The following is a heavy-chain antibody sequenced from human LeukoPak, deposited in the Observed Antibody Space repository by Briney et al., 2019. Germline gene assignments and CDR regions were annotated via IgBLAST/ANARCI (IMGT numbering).Heavy chain of an antibody. CDR1: GFSFSDYY. V-gene: IGHV3-11*01. CDR3: ARDRGPIREESFYSYYLDV. Sequence: GGSLRLSCAASGFSFSDYYMSWIRQAPGKGLEYISYISRSGSSIYYADSVKGRLTISRDNAKHSLYLQMNSLRAEDTAVYHCARDRGPIREESFYSYYLDVWGKGTTVTVSS. D-gene: IGHD3-10*01. J-gene: IGHJ6*03. CDR2: ISRSGSSI.